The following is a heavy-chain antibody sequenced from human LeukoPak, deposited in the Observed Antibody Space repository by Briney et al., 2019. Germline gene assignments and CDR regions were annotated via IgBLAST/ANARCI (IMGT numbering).Heavy chain of an antibody. CDR2: IRYDGSNK. J-gene: IGHJ6*02. CDR1: GFTFSSHG. V-gene: IGHV3-30*02. D-gene: IGHD1-1*01. CDR3: AKIGYKWNDVGVYGLDV. Sequence: PGGSLTLSCAASGFTFSSHGMHYVRQAPGRGLEWVAFIRYDGSNKYQADSVEGRFTFTRDNSKNTLYLQMNSLRTEDTSVYFSAKIGYKWNDVGVYGLDVWGRGNTVTVSS.